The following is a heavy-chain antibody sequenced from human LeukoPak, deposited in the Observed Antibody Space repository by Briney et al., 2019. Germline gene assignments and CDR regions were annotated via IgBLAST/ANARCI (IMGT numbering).Heavy chain of an antibody. CDR3: AREEDYGDYLWDY. Sequence: KTGGSLRLSCAASGFTFSSYSMNWVRQAPGKGLEWVSSISSSSSYIYYADSVKGRFTISRDNAKNSLYLQMNSLRAEDTAVYYCAREEDYGDYLWDYWGQGTLVTVSS. J-gene: IGHJ4*02. CDR1: GFTFSSYS. D-gene: IGHD4-17*01. V-gene: IGHV3-21*01. CDR2: ISSSSSYI.